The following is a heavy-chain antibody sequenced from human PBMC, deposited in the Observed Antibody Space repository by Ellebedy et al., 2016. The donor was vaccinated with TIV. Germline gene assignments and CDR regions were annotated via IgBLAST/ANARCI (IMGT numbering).Heavy chain of an antibody. Sequence: GESLKISCEASGFTFSNYWMTWVRQAPGKGLEWVANIKQDGSEKYYVDSVKGRFSISRDNAKNSLYLQMNSLRPEDTAVYYCARDMAWGNERVIDAFDNWGQGTMVTVSS. V-gene: IGHV3-7*01. CDR3: ARDMAWGNERVIDAFDN. J-gene: IGHJ3*02. CDR1: GFTFSNYW. CDR2: IKQDGSEK. D-gene: IGHD7-27*01.